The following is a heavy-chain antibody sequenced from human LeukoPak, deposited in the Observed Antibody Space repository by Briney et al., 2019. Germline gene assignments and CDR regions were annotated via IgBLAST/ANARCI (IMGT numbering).Heavy chain of an antibody. J-gene: IGHJ4*02. Sequence: GGSLRLSCAAYGFTFSSYGMHWVRQAPGKGLEWVAVISYDGSNKYYADSVKGRFTISRDNSKNTLYLQMNSLRAEDTAVYYCAKAGVYSSSWSVDYWGQGTLVTVSS. CDR3: AKAGVYSSSWSVDY. V-gene: IGHV3-30*18. CDR1: GFTFSSYG. CDR2: ISYDGSNK. D-gene: IGHD6-13*01.